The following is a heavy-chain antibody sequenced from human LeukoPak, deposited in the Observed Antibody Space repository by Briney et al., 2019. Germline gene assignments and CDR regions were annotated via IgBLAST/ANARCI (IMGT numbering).Heavy chain of an antibody. D-gene: IGHD6-19*01. Sequence: PSETLSLTCIVSGGSMNNYYWSWFRQPPGKGLEWIAYVYQTGDTRYNPSLKSRVSISLDMSKNQFSLKVSSVTATDTAVYYCARHPFSAPFDYWARESWSPSPQ. CDR2: VYQTGDT. J-gene: IGHJ4*02. CDR1: GGSMNNYY. CDR3: ARHPFSAPFDY. V-gene: IGHV4-59*08.